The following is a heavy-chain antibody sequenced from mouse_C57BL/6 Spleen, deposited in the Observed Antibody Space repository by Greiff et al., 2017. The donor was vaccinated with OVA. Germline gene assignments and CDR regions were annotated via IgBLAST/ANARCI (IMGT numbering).Heavy chain of an antibody. Sequence: VQLQQSGAELVRPGASVKLSCTASGFNIKDDYMHWVKQRPEQGLEWIGWIDPENGDTEYASKFQGKATITADTSSNTAYLQLSSLTSEDTAVYYCTTYGSHYAMDYWGQGTSVTVSS. D-gene: IGHD1-1*01. CDR1: GFNIKDDY. V-gene: IGHV14-4*01. CDR3: TTYGSHYAMDY. CDR2: IDPENGDT. J-gene: IGHJ4*01.